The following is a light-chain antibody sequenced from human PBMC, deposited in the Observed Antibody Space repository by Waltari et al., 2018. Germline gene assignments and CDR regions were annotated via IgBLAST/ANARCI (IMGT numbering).Light chain of an antibody. V-gene: IGKV3-11*01. Sequence: EIVLTQSPATLSLSPGERATLSCRGSQSVSSYLAWYQKKPGQAHRLLLYDASSRATCIPARFSGSGAGTDFTLTFSSLEPEDFAVYYCQHRSNWPLTFGGGTKVEIK. CDR1: QSVSSY. J-gene: IGKJ4*01. CDR2: DAS. CDR3: QHRSNWPLT.